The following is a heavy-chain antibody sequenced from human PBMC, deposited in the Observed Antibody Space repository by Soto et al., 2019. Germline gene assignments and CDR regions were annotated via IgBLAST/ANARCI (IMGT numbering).Heavy chain of an antibody. D-gene: IGHD6-13*01. V-gene: IGHV3-15*01. CDR3: TTGWRYSSSWFDYYYYYGMDV. CDR1: RFTFSKAR. J-gene: IGHJ6*02. Sequence: GGSLRLSCAASRFTFSKARMNLVRQPPRKRLESVGRIKSKTDGGTTDYAAPVKGRFSISRDDSKNTLYLQMNSLKTEDTAVYYCTTGWRYSSSWFDYYYYYGMDVWGQGTTVTVSS. CDR2: IKSKTDGGTT.